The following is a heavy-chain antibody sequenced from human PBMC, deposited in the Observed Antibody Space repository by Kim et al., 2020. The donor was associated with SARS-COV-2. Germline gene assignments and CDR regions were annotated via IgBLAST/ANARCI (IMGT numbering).Heavy chain of an antibody. J-gene: IGHJ5*02. CDR2: ISYDGSKY. CDR3: AKDRLGVVGGRFTLSAFDT. CDR1: GFTFSSFG. V-gene: IGHV3-30*18. D-gene: IGHD2-21*01. Sequence: GGSLRLSCAASGFTFSSFGIHWVRRAPGKGLEWVAVISYDGSKYYYADSVKGRFTISRDNSKNTMYLQMNSLSAEDTAVYYCAKDRLGVVGGRFTLSAFDTCGQETLVTVSS.